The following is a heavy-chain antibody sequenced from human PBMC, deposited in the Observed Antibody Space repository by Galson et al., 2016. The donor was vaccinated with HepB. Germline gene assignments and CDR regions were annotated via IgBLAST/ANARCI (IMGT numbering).Heavy chain of an antibody. D-gene: IGHD6-13*01. CDR3: AKDRTPGTIATTASRSGVDV. CDR1: GFTFSDSA. V-gene: IGHV3-73*01. CDR2: IRKKANNYAT. Sequence: SLRLSCAASGFTFSDSAMHWVRQPSGKGLEWVGRIRKKANNYATPYCASVKGRFTISRDNSKNTLYLQMHSLRAEDTAVYYCAKDRTPGTIATTASRSGVDVWGQGATVSVSS. J-gene: IGHJ6*02.